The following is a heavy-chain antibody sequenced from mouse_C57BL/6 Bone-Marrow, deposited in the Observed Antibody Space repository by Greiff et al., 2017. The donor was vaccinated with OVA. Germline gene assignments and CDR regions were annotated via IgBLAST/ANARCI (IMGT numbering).Heavy chain of an antibody. D-gene: IGHD2-3*01. V-gene: IGHV3-6*01. J-gene: IGHJ2*01. Sequence: ESGPGLVKPSQSLSLTCSVTGYSITSGYYWNWIRQFPGNKLEWMGYISYDGSNNYNPSLKNRISITRDTSKNQFFLKLNSVTTEDTATYYCARLGWLLEGFDYWGQGTTLTVSS. CDR2: ISYDGSN. CDR3: ARLGWLLEGFDY. CDR1: GYSITSGYY.